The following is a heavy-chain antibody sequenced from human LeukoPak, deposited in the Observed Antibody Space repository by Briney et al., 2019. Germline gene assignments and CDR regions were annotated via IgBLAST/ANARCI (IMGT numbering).Heavy chain of an antibody. D-gene: IGHD2-2*01. J-gene: IGHJ4*02. Sequence: ASVKVSCKASGYTFTDYCMHWVRQAPGQGFEWMGWINPNDGDTYYAQKFQGRVTMTRDTSISTAHMEVSRLRSDDTAVYYCARANFLYCGSTSCLFDYWGQGTLVTVSS. CDR2: INPNDGDT. V-gene: IGHV1-2*02. CDR3: ARANFLYCGSTSCLFDY. CDR1: GYTFTDYC.